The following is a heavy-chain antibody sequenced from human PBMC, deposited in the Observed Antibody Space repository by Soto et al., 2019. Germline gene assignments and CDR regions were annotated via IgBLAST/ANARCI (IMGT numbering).Heavy chain of an antibody. V-gene: IGHV3-23*01. CDR2: ISGSGGST. J-gene: IGHJ2*01. Sequence: KGLEWVSAISGSGGSTYYADSVKGRFTISRDNSKNTLYLQMNSLRAEDTAVYYCSYKEEEGIRASIRVSAFWLNRSSDL. D-gene: IGHD3-3*02. CDR3: SYKEEEGIRASIRVSAFWLNRSSDL.